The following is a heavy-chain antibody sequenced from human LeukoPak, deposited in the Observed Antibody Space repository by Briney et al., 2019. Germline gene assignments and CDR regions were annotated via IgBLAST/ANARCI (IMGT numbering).Heavy chain of an antibody. CDR3: ATSLWNSLRGKPERNDY. CDR1: GYTFTSYD. J-gene: IGHJ4*02. CDR2: MNPNSGNT. Sequence: ASVKVSCKASGYTFTSYDINWVRQATGQGVEWMGWMNPNSGNTGYAQKFQGRVTMTRNTSISTAYMELSSLRSEDTAVYYCATSLWNSLRGKPERNDYWGQGTLVTVSS. V-gene: IGHV1-8*01. D-gene: IGHD1-7*01.